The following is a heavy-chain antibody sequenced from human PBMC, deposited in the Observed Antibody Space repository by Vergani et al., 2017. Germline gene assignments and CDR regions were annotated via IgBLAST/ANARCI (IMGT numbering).Heavy chain of an antibody. V-gene: IGHV2-26*01. CDR1: GFSLSNARMG. D-gene: IGHD1-7*01. CDR2: IFSNDEK. CDR3: VYRRTGCGTTVCFYPFYYYYYMDF. Sequence: QVTLKESGPVLVKPTETLTLTCTVSGFSLSNARMGVSWIRQPPGKALEWLAHIFSNDEKSYSTSLKSRLTISKDPSKNQVVLTMTKMVYVDTGAYYCVYRRTGCGTTVCFYPFYYYYYMDFWGKGTMVTVSS. J-gene: IGHJ6*03.